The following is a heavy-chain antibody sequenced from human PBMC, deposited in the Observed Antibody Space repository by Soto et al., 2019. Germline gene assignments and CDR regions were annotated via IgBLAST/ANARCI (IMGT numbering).Heavy chain of an antibody. V-gene: IGHV3-23*04. CDR2: ISGSGGST. J-gene: IGHJ6*02. CDR3: AKGTTTVTTGYYYGMDV. D-gene: IGHD4-17*01. Sequence: EVQLVESGGGLVKPGGSLRLSCAASGFTFSNYGMNWVRQAPGKGLEWVSAISGSGGSTYYADSVKGRFTISRDNSKNTLYLQMNSLRAEDTAVYYCAKGTTTVTTGYYYGMDVWGQGTTVTVSS. CDR1: GFTFSNYG.